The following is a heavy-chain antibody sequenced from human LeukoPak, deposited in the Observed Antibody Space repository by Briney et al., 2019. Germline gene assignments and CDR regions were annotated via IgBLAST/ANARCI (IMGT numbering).Heavy chain of an antibody. CDR1: GFTFSSYP. J-gene: IGHJ4*02. D-gene: IGHD6-13*01. CDR3: ARPQYSTSWYEGIDY. V-gene: IGHV3-30-3*01. Sequence: GGSLRLSCAASGFTFSSYPMHWVRQAPGKGLEWVALISYDGSNTYYAGSVKGRFTISRDNSKNTLYLQMNSLRTEDTAVYYCARPQYSTSWYEGIDYWGQGTLVTVSS. CDR2: ISYDGSNT.